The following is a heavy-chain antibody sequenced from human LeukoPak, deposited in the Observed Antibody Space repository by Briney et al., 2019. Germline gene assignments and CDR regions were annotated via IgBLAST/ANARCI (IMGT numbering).Heavy chain of an antibody. CDR3: AKAEFQLWLFFGY. D-gene: IGHD5-18*01. CDR2: ISWNSGSI. CDR1: GFTFDDYA. V-gene: IGHV3-9*01. Sequence: GGSLRLSCAASGFTFDDYAMHWVRQAPGKGLEWVSGISWNSGSIGYADSVKGRFTISRDNAKNSLYLQMNSLRAEDTAVYYCAKAEFQLWLFFGYWGQGTLVTVSS. J-gene: IGHJ4*02.